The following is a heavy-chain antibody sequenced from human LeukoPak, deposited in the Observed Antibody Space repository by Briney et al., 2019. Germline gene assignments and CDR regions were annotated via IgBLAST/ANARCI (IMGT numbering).Heavy chain of an antibody. D-gene: IGHD6-6*01. CDR2: IKSKTDGGTT. Sequence: GGSLRLSCAASGFIFNNAWMSWVRQAPGKGLEWVGRIKSKTDGGTTDYAAPVKGRFTISRDDSKNTLYLQMNSLKTEDTAVYYCTTDRVHLYSSSLNTSYWGQGILVTVSS. CDR3: TTDRVHLYSSSLNTSY. J-gene: IGHJ4*02. V-gene: IGHV3-15*01. CDR1: GFIFNNAW.